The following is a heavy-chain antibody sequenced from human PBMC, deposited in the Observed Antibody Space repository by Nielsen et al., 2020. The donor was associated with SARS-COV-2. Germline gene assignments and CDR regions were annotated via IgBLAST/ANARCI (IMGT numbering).Heavy chain of an antibody. Sequence: ASVKVSCKASGYTFSSYVMHWVRQAPGQRLEWMGWINAGNGNKKYSQKFQGRVTMTEDTSTDTAYMELSSLRSEDTAVYYCATSTPLVRSAWFDPWGQGTLVTVSS. CDR3: ATSTPLVRSAWFDP. D-gene: IGHD3-3*01. CDR2: INAGNGNK. CDR1: GYTFSSYV. V-gene: IGHV1-3*01. J-gene: IGHJ5*02.